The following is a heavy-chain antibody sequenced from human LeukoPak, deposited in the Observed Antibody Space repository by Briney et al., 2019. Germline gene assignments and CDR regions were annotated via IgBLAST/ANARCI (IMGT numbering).Heavy chain of an antibody. Sequence: GGSLRLSCAASGFTFSKYWLHWVRQPPGRGLVWLARINPDDKSTSYADSVKGRFTISIDNSKNTLYLQMNSLRAEDTAVYYCANSPWIAVPGWGAFDIWGQGTMVTVSS. CDR1: GFTFSKYW. D-gene: IGHD6-19*01. J-gene: IGHJ3*02. CDR2: INPDDKST. CDR3: ANSPWIAVPGWGAFDI. V-gene: IGHV3-74*01.